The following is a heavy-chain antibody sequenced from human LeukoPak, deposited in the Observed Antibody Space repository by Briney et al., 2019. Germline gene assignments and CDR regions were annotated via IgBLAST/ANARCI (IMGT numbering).Heavy chain of an antibody. V-gene: IGHV4-61*02. CDR2: IYTSGST. J-gene: IGHJ5*02. CDR3: AREAAGIAVAGWWFDP. D-gene: IGHD6-19*01. Sequence: SETLSLTCTVSGGSISSGSYYWSWIRQPAGKGLEWIGRIYTSGSTNYNPSLKSRVTISVDTSKNQFSLKLSSVTAADTAVYYCAREAAGIAVAGWWFDPWGQGTRVTVSS. CDR1: GGSISSGSYY.